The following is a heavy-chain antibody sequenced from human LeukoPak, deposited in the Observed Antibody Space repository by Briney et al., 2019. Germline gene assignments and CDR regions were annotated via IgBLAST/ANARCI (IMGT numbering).Heavy chain of an antibody. CDR1: GGTFSSYA. V-gene: IGHV1-69*13. Sequence: LVKVSCKASGGTFSSYAISWVRQAPGQGLEWMGGIIPIFGTANYAQKFQGRVTITADESTSTAYMELSSLRSEDTAVYHCARTVVVVPAATYYYYYMDVWGKGTTVTVSS. D-gene: IGHD2-2*01. CDR3: ARTVVVVPAATYYYYYMDV. J-gene: IGHJ6*03. CDR2: IIPIFGTA.